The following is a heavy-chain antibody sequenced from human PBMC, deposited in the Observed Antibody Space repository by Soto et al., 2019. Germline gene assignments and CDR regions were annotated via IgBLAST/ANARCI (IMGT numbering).Heavy chain of an antibody. CDR3: ARGNDYRFDY. D-gene: IGHD1-1*01. J-gene: IGHJ4*02. CDR1: GGSISSGGYS. V-gene: IGHV4-30-2*01. CDR2: IYHSGST. Sequence: PSETLSLTCAVSGGSISSGGYSWSWIRQPPGKGLEWIGYIYHSGSTYYNPSLKSRVTISVDRSKNQFSLKLSSVTAADTAVYYCARGNDYRFDYWGQGTLVTVSS.